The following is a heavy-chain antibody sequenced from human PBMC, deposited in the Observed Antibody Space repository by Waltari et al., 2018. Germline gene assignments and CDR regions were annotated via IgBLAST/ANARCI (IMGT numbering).Heavy chain of an antibody. CDR2: IKQDGSEK. J-gene: IGHJ3*02. Sequence: EVQLVESGGGLVQPGGSLRLSCAASGFTFSSYWMSWVRQAPGKGLEWVANIKQDGSEKYYVDSVKGRFTISRDNAKNSLYLQMNSLRSEDTAVYYCARERTTDAFDIWGQGTMVTVSS. V-gene: IGHV3-7*03. CDR1: GFTFSSYW. CDR3: ARERTTDAFDI.